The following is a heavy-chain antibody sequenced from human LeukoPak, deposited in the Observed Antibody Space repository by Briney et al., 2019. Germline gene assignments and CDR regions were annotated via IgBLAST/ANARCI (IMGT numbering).Heavy chain of an antibody. D-gene: IGHD3-22*01. Sequence: ASVKVSCKASGYTFTNYGISWVRQAPGQGLEWMGWINVYSGNTNYAQKLQGRVTMTTDTSTSTAYMELRSLRSDDTAVYYCARTASYYYDSSGYPIDYWAREPWSPSPQ. CDR3: ARTASYYYDSSGYPIDY. J-gene: IGHJ4*02. CDR2: INVYSGNT. V-gene: IGHV1-18*01. CDR1: GYTFTNYG.